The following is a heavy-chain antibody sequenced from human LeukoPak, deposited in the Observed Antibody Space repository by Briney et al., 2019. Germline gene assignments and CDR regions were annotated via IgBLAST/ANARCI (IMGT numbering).Heavy chain of an antibody. D-gene: IGHD1-14*01. Sequence: PSETLSLTCTVSGGSISSYYWSWIRQPPGKGLEWIGYIYYSGSTNYNPSLKGRVTISVDTSKNQFSLKLSSVTAADTAVYYCARTGARGPEKQFDYWGQGTLVTVSS. V-gene: IGHV4-59*01. J-gene: IGHJ4*02. CDR2: IYYSGST. CDR1: GGSISSYY. CDR3: ARTGARGPEKQFDY.